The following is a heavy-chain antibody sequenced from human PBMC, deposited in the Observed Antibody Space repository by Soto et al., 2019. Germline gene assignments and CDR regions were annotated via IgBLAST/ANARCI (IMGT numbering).Heavy chain of an antibody. D-gene: IGHD3-22*01. J-gene: IGHJ4*02. CDR1: GYTFTSYA. CDR3: ARGSGPMIEWH. V-gene: IGHV1-3*01. Sequence: ASVEVSCKASGYTFTSYAMHWVRQAPGQRLEWMGWINAGNGNTKYSQKFQGRVTITRDTSASTAYMELSSLRSEDTAVYYCARGSGPMIEWHWGQGTLVTVSS. CDR2: INAGNGNT.